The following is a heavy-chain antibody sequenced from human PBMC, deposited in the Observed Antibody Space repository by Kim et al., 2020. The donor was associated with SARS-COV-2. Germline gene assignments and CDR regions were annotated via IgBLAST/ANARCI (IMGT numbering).Heavy chain of an antibody. D-gene: IGHD6-19*01. CDR1: GGTFSSYA. J-gene: IGHJ4*02. CDR2: IIPIFGTA. V-gene: IGHV1-69*06. Sequence: SVKVSCKASGGTFSSYAISWVRQAPGQGLEWMGGIIPIFGTANYAQKFQGRVTITADKSMSTAYMELSSLRSEDTAVYYCAGAGNSEGDYWGQGTLVTVSS. CDR3: AGAGNSEGDY.